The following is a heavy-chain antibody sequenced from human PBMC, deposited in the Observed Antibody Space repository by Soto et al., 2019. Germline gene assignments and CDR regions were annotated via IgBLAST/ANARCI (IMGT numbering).Heavy chain of an antibody. CDR1: GGSFSGYY. V-gene: IGHV4-34*01. D-gene: IGHD6-13*01. J-gene: IGHJ3*02. CDR3: TGNQPEPKRGESEQKQQLRAFYI. Sequence: PSETLSLTCAVYGGSFSGYYWSWIRQPPGKGLEWIGEINHSGSTNYNPSLKSRVTISVDTSKNQFSLKLSSVTAADTAVYYCTGNQPEPKRGESEQKQQLRAFYIWGKGTMVTVSS. CDR2: INHSGST.